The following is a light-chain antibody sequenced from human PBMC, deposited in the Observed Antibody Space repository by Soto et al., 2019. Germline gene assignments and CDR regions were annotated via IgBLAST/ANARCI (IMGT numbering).Light chain of an antibody. Sequence: EIVLTQSPGTLSLSPGERATLSCRASQSVGSNYLAWYQQKPGQAPRLLIYSSSSRASGIPDRFSGSGSGTDFTLTISRLEPEDFAVYYCQQYRTSPPTWTFGQGTKVEIK. CDR2: SSS. CDR3: QQYRTSPPTWT. V-gene: IGKV3-20*01. CDR1: QSVGSNY. J-gene: IGKJ1*01.